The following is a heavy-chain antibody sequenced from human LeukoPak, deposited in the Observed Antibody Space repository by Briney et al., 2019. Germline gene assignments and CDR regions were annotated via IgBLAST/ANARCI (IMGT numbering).Heavy chain of an antibody. CDR1: GFTFSSYG. D-gene: IGHD2-15*01. V-gene: IGHV3-30*03. J-gene: IGHJ4*02. CDR2: ISYDGSNK. CDR3: IVVVVAANHPQFDY. Sequence: GGSLRLSCAASGFTFSSYGMHWVRQAPGKGLEWVAVISYDGSNKYYADSVKGRFTISRDNSKNTLYLQMNSLRAEDTAVYYCIVVVVAANHPQFDYWGQGTLVTVSS.